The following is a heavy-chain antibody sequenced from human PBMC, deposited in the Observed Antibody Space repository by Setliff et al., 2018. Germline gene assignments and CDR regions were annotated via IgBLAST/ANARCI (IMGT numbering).Heavy chain of an antibody. CDR3: ARASSGWYSAYYYYMDV. J-gene: IGHJ6*03. CDR2: INRRGST. V-gene: IGHV4-61*09. D-gene: IGHD6-19*01. Sequence: TLSLPCTVSGGSVNSGYDNWNWLRQPAGKGLEWIGHINRRGSTNFSPSLKSRVTISLDTSKNQFSLNLTSVTAADTAVYYCARASSGWYSAYYYYMDVWGKGTTVTVSS. CDR1: GGSVNSGYDN.